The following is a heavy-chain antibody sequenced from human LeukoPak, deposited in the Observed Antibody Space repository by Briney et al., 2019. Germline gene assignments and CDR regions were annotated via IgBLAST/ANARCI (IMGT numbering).Heavy chain of an antibody. V-gene: IGHV4-59*08. CDR1: GGSVSNYY. J-gene: IGHJ4*02. CDR2: IYYSGST. CDR3: ARQGVNRYYYDSSGYYYPYDY. D-gene: IGHD3-22*01. Sequence: PSETLSLTCTVSGGSVSNYYWIWIRQPPGKGLEWIGYIYYSGSTNYNPSLKSRVTISVDTSKNQFSLKLSSVTAADTAVYYCARQGVNRYYYDSSGYYYPYDYWGQGTLVTVSS.